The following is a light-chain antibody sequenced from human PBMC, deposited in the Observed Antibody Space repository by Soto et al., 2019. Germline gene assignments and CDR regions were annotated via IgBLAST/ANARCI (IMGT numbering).Light chain of an antibody. CDR2: GAS. Sequence: DIQMTQSPSSLSASVGDRVTITCRASQGISNFLAWYQQRPGQAPRLLIFGASYRATGIPDRFSGSGSGTDFTLTISRLEPEDFAVYYCQHYGSSPPEFTFGPGTRVDSK. CDR1: QGISNF. CDR3: QHYGSSPPEFT. J-gene: IGKJ3*01. V-gene: IGKV1-NL1*01.